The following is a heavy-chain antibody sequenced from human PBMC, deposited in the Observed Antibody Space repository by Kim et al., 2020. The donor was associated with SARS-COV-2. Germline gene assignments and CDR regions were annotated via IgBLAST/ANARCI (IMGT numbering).Heavy chain of an antibody. CDR1: GFTFSSYA. V-gene: IGHV3-23*01. CDR3: ANRAGLSVATNWFDP. CDR2: ISGSGGST. Sequence: GGSLRLSCAASGFTFSSYAMSWVRQAPGKGLEWVSAISGSGGSTYYADSVKGRFTISRDNSKNTLYLQMNSLRAEDTAVYYCANRAGLSVATNWFDPWGQGTLVTVSS. D-gene: IGHD5-12*01. J-gene: IGHJ5*02.